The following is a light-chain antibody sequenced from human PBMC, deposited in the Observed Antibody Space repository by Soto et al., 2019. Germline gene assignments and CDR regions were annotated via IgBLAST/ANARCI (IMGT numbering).Light chain of an antibody. J-gene: IGLJ2*01. CDR2: GNS. V-gene: IGLV1-40*01. CDR3: QSYDSSLSVV. CDR1: SSNIGAGYD. Sequence: QSVLTQPPSVSGAPGQRVTISCTGSSSNIGAGYDVHWYQQLPGTAPKLLIYGNSNRPSGVPDRFSGSKSGTSASLAITGRLAENEAHYYCQSYDSSLSVVFGGGTKVTVL.